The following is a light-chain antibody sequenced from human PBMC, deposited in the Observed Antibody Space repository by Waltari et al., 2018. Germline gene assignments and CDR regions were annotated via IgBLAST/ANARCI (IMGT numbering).Light chain of an antibody. CDR1: SSNIGDNV. CDR2: RND. J-gene: IGLJ3*02. V-gene: IGLV1-44*01. CDR3: AAWDDRMNGHWV. Sequence: QSVLTQSPSASGTPGQRVPISCSGSSSNIGDNVVNWYQPLPGKAPKPLIYRNDQRPSGVPDRFSASKSGTSASLAISGLQSEDEADYYCAAWDDRMNGHWVFGGGTKVTVL.